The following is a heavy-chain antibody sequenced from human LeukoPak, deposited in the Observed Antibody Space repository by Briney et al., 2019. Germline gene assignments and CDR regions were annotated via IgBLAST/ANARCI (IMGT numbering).Heavy chain of an antibody. CDR3: AKEGRDLGYCSSTSCHNPSDY. CDR2: IRYDGSNK. Sequence: GGSLRLSCAAPGFTFSSYGMHWVRQAPGKGLEWVAFIRYDGSNKYYADSVKGRFTISRDNSKNTLYLQMNSLRAEDTAVYYCAKEGRDLGYCSSTSCHNPSDYWGQGTLVTVSS. D-gene: IGHD2-2*02. V-gene: IGHV3-30*02. CDR1: GFTFSSYG. J-gene: IGHJ4*02.